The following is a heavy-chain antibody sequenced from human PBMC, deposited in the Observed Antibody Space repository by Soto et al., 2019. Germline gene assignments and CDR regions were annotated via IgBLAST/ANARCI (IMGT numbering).Heavy chain of an antibody. CDR1: GGTFSRHT. CDR2: IVPMFGST. CDR3: ARGPKGNSGRTTFDL. D-gene: IGHD1-26*01. V-gene: IGHV1-69*01. J-gene: IGHJ3*01. Sequence: QVQLVQSGSEVKKPGSSVKVSCKASGGTFSRHTISWVRQAPGQGLEWMGGIVPMFGSTNYAQKFQGRVTITADESTSAASMELCSLMYDHTAGVDGARGPKGNSGRTTFDLWGQGTMVTVSS.